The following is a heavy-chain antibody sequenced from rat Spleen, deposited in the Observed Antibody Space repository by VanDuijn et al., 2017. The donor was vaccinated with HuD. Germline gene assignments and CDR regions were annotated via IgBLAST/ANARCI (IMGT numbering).Heavy chain of an antibody. V-gene: IGHV5-25*01. J-gene: IGHJ3*01. Sequence: EVQLVESGGGLVQPGRSMKLSCAASGFTFSNYDMDWVRQAPGKGLEWVSSITPDGGTTHYPDSVKGRFTISRENAYSTLYLQMNSLRSEDTGTYYCAAHGPRISRFAYWGQGSLVTVSS. D-gene: IGHD2-7*01. CDR2: ITPDGGTT. CDR1: GFTFSNYD. CDR3: AAHGPRISRFAY.